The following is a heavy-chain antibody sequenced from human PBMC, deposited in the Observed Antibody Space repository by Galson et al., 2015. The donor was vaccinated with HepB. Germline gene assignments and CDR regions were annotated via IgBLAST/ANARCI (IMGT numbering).Heavy chain of an antibody. CDR1: GFTFSSYA. D-gene: IGHD3-22*01. J-gene: IGHJ2*01. CDR3: AKEFRAGDSSGFFDL. V-gene: IGHV3-23*01. Sequence: SLRLSCAVFGFTFSSYAMSWVRQAPGKGLEWVSAISGAGGSRYYADSVKGRFTISRDNSKNTLYVQMDSLRAEDTAVYYCAKEFRAGDSSGFFDLWGRGTLVTVSS. CDR2: ISGAGGSR.